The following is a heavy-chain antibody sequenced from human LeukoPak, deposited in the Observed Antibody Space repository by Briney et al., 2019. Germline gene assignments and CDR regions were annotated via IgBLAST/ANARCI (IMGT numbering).Heavy chain of an antibody. J-gene: IGHJ1*01. Sequence: GGSLRLSCAASGFTFSSYSMNWVRQAPGKGLEWVSYISSSSSTIYYADSVKGRFTISRDNAKNSLYLQMNSLRAEDTAVYYCASSGTYAFFQHWGQGTLVTVSS. D-gene: IGHD1-26*01. CDR1: GFTFSSYS. CDR2: ISSSSSTI. V-gene: IGHV3-48*01. CDR3: ASSGTYAFFQH.